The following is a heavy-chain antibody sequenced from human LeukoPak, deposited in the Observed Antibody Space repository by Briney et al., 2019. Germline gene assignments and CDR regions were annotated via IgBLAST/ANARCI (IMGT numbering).Heavy chain of an antibody. Sequence: SETPSLTCAVSGGSITTTDFDWAWIRQPPGQGFEWIATISSSGKAYYYPSLMSRVTISVDTSKSQFSLDVTSVTAADTGLFYCARFKGGTGFDYWGRGILVIVS. CDR1: GGSITTTDFD. CDR3: ARFKGGTGFDY. CDR2: ISSSGKA. J-gene: IGHJ4*02. D-gene: IGHD1-26*01. V-gene: IGHV4-39*01.